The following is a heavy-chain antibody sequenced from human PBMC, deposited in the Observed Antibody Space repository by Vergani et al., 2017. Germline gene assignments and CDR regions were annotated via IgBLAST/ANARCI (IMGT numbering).Heavy chain of an antibody. D-gene: IGHD3-9*01. Sequence: QVQLVQSGAEVKKPGASVKVSCQASGYTFTTYGISWVRQAPGQGLEWMGIINPSGGHTNYAQKFQGRVTMTRDTSTSTVYMELSSLRSEDTAIYYCARGDYGILTGYRYWGQGTLVTVSA. V-gene: IGHV1-46*03. CDR1: GYTFTTYG. CDR3: ARGDYGILTGYRY. CDR2: INPSGGHT. J-gene: IGHJ4*02.